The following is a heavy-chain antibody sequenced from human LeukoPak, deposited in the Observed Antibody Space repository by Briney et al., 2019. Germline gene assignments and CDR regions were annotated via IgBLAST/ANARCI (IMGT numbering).Heavy chain of an antibody. CDR3: ARRVVVTAIIDY. D-gene: IGHD2-21*02. CDR2: IYHSGST. V-gene: IGHV4-38-2*01. J-gene: IGHJ4*02. CDR1: GYSISSGYY. Sequence: PSETLSLTCAVSGYSISSGYYWGWIRQPPGKGLEWIGSIYHSGSTYYNPSLKSRVTISVDTSRNQFSLKLSSVTAADTAVYYCARRVVVTAIIDYWGQGTLVTVSS.